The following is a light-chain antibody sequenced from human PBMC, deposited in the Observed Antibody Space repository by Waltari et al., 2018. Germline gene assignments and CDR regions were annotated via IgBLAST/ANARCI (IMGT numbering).Light chain of an antibody. CDR3: CSYAGSYTWV. CDR1: SSHVGGSNY. CDR2: DVS. J-gene: IGLJ3*02. Sequence: QSALTQPRSVSGSPGQSVTISCTGTSSHVGGSNYFSWYQQHPGKAPKLMIYDVSKRPSGVPDRFSGSKSGNTASLTISGLQAEDEADYYCCSYAGSYTWVFGGGTKLTVL. V-gene: IGLV2-11*01.